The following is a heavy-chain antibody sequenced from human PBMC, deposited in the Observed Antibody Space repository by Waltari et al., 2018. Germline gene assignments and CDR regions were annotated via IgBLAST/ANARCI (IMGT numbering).Heavy chain of an antibody. J-gene: IGHJ4*02. CDR1: GGTFSSYA. Sequence: QVQLVQSGAEVKKPGSSVKVSCKASGGTFSSYAISWVRQAPGQGLEWMGGIIPIFGTTNYAQKFQVSVTITTDESTRTAYMELSSLRSEDTAVYYWGRGGGARDTLDYWGQGTLVTVSS. CDR3: GRGGGARDTLDY. CDR2: IIPIFGTT. V-gene: IGHV1-69*05. D-gene: IGHD1-26*01.